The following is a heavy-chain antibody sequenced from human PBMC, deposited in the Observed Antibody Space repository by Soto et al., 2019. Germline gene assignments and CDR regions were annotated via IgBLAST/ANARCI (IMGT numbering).Heavy chain of an antibody. D-gene: IGHD3-16*01. J-gene: IGHJ4*02. CDR2: ISSTSSYI. CDR3: VRDSRRVWGRFHYFDY. Sequence: GGSLRVSCEALGFTFSTSSMNRVRQAPGKGLEWVSCISSTSSYIYYADSMKGRFTISRDNAKNSLYLQMNSLRDEDTAVYYCVRDSRRVWGRFHYFDYWGLGTLVTVSS. V-gene: IGHV3-21*01. CDR1: GFTFSTSS.